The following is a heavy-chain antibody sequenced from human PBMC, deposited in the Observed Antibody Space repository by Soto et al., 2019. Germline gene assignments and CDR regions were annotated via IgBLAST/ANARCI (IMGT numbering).Heavy chain of an antibody. D-gene: IGHD6-6*01. CDR3: AKVIRADSTSSNFYYYSGLDV. Sequence: ESGGGVVQPGRSLSLSCAASGFTFRTYGMHWVRQAPGKGLEWLAVISNTGRNKYYADSVKGRFTISRDNSRDTLFLQMNSLRGEDTAIYYCAKVIRADSTSSNFYYYSGLDVWGQGTTGTVSS. J-gene: IGHJ6*02. CDR2: ISNTGRNK. V-gene: IGHV3-30*18. CDR1: GFTFRTYG.